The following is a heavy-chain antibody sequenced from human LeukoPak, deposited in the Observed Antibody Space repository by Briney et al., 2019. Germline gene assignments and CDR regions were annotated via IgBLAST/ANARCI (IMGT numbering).Heavy chain of an antibody. CDR3: ARLPRRGGYSYGFDY. Sequence: SETLSLTCTVSGGSISSSSYYWGWIRQPPGKGLEWIGSIYYSGSTYYNPSLKSRVTISVDTSKNQFSLKLSSVTAADTAVYYCARLPRRGGYSYGFDYWGQGTLVTVSS. V-gene: IGHV4-39*01. CDR2: IYYSGST. D-gene: IGHD5-18*01. CDR1: GGSISSSSYY. J-gene: IGHJ4*02.